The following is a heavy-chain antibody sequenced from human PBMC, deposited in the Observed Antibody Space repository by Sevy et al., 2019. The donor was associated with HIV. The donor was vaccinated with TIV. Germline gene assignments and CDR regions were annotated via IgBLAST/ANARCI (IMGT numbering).Heavy chain of an antibody. CDR2: VSHSGNT. CDR1: GDSINTYY. CDR3: ARLRWDLVVVPGATPGCYFDS. V-gene: IGHV4-59*08. Sequence: SETLSLTCTVSGDSINTYYWSWIRQPPGKVLEWIGYVSHSGNTNYSPSLKSRVSMSVDTSTNQFSLKVKSVTAADTAVYYCARLRWDLVVVPGATPGCYFDSWGQGTLVTVSS. J-gene: IGHJ4*02. D-gene: IGHD2-2*02.